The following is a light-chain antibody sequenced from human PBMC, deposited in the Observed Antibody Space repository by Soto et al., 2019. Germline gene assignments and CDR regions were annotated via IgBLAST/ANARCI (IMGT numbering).Light chain of an antibody. CDR1: QGISSD. CDR3: QQVNDYPIT. CDR2: DAS. Sequence: AFQLTQSPSSLSASVGDRVTISCRASQGISSDLAWYQQKPGKAPNLLIYDASSLHSGVPSRFSGSGSGTDFTLTISSLQPEDFATYYCQQVNDYPITLGPGTRLETK. V-gene: IGKV1D-13*01. J-gene: IGKJ5*01.